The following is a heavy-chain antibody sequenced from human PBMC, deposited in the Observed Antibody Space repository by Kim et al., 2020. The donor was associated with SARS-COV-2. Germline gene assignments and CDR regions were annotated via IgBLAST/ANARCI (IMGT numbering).Heavy chain of an antibody. D-gene: IGHD3-10*01. Sequence: SETQSLTCTVSGGTINSGSLYWGWIRQPPGKGLEWIGNVYYSGNTYYSPSFKSRVTISVDASKNEFSLNLSAVTAADSAIYFCARRGDWDWYFDLWGRGTLVSVSS. J-gene: IGHJ2*01. CDR1: GGTINSGSLY. CDR2: VYYSGNT. V-gene: IGHV4-39*01. CDR3: ARRGDWDWYFDL.